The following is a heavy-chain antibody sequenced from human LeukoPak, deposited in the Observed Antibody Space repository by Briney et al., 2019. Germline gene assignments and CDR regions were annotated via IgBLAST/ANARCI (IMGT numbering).Heavy chain of an antibody. CDR3: ASSLPRYSSSWYLFNY. CDR2: ITGYGGGT. CDR1: GFTFSSYA. V-gene: IGHV3-23*01. J-gene: IGHJ4*02. D-gene: IGHD6-13*01. Sequence: GGSLRLSCAASGFTFSSYAMSWVRQAPGKGLEWVSTITGYGGGTYYADSVKGRFTISRDNSRNTLYLQMNSLRAEDTAVYYCASSLPRYSSSWYLFNYWGQGTLVTVSS.